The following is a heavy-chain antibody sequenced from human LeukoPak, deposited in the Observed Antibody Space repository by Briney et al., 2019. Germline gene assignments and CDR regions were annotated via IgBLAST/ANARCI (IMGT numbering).Heavy chain of an antibody. Sequence: GGSLRLSCAASGFTFSSYGMHWVRQAPGKGLEWVAFIRYDGSNKYYADSVKGRFTISRDNSKNTLYLQMNSLRAEDTAVYYCAKDGILRYFGWLSYYMDVWGKGTTVTISS. D-gene: IGHD3-9*01. J-gene: IGHJ6*03. CDR2: IRYDGSNK. CDR1: GFTFSSYG. V-gene: IGHV3-30*02. CDR3: AKDGILRYFGWLSYYMDV.